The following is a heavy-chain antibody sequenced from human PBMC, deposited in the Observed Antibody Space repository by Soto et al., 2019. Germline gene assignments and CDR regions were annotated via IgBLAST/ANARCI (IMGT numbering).Heavy chain of an antibody. CDR2: INPNSGGT. CDR3: ARRKRGGGSYKRVSPDAFDI. V-gene: IGHV1-2*04. D-gene: IGHD1-26*01. CDR1: GYTFTGYY. J-gene: IGHJ3*02. Sequence: VASVKVSCKASGYTFTGYYMHWVRQAPGQGLEWMGWINPNSGGTNYAQKFQGWVTITRDTSASTAYMELSSLRSEDTAVYYCARRKRGGGSYKRVSPDAFDIWGQGTMVTVSS.